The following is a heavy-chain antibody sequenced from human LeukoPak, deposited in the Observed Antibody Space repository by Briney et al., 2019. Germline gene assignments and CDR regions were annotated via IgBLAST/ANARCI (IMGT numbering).Heavy chain of an antibody. CDR1: GYTFTSYD. V-gene: IGHV1-18*01. Sequence: ASVKVSCKASGYTFTSYDISWVRQAPGQGLEWMGWISAYNGNTNYAQKLQGRVTMTTDTSTSTAYMELRSLRSDDTAVYYCARDSMVRGVIITLNLDYWGQGTLVTVSS. CDR2: ISAYNGNT. CDR3: ARDSMVRGVIITLNLDY. D-gene: IGHD3-10*01. J-gene: IGHJ4*02.